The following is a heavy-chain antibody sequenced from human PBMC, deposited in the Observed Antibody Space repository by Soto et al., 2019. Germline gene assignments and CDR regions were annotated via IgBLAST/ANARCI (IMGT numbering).Heavy chain of an antibody. V-gene: IGHV3-23*01. Sequence: EVELLESGGGLAQPGGSLRLSCVVSGFTFSSYAMTWVRQAPGKGPEWVSVISATGATTYYADSVKGRFTISRDNSKNTLYLQMNSLRVEDTAIYYWAKDLKTTVVRAYDHWGQGTLVTVSS. J-gene: IGHJ4*02. D-gene: IGHD4-17*01. CDR2: ISATGATT. CDR3: AKDLKTTVVRAYDH. CDR1: GFTFSSYA.